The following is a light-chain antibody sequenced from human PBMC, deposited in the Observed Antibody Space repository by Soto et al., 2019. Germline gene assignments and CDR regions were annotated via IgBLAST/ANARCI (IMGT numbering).Light chain of an antibody. J-gene: IGLJ1*01. CDR1: SSDVGGYNY. Sequence: QSVLTQPASVSGSPGQSITISCTGTSSDVGGYNYVSWYQHHPGKAPKLMIYDVSNRPSGVSNRFSGSKSGNTASLIISGLPAVDDADYYCSSYTSSRTRSTVVFGTGTKVTVL. CDR2: DVS. V-gene: IGLV2-14*03. CDR3: SSYTSSRTRSTVV.